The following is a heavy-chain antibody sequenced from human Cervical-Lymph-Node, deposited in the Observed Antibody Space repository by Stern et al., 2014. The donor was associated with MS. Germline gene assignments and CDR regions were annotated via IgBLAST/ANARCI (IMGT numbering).Heavy chain of an antibody. Sequence: VQLVESGAEVKKPGASVKVSCKASGYTFTNYAISWVRQAPGQGLEWMGWISGYNGNTNYAQKFQGRVTMTTDPSTNTAYMELRSLRSDDTGLYYCARDSSGFQFWGQGTLVTVSS. J-gene: IGHJ1*01. CDR1: GYTFTNYA. CDR2: ISGYNGNT. CDR3: ARDSSGFQF. D-gene: IGHD6-19*01. V-gene: IGHV1-18*01.